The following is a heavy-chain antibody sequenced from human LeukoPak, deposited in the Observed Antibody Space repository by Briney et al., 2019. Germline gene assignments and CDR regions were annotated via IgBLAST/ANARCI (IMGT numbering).Heavy chain of an antibody. CDR3: ARAPSEIGGYYPEYFRH. J-gene: IGHJ1*01. CDR1: GFTFSTYW. Sequence: GGSLRLSCAASGFTFSTYWMHWVRQAPGKGLVWVSRIKNDVDTNYADSVKGRCTISRDNANNTLSLQMNSLRPEDTGVYYCARAPSEIGGYYPEYFRHWGQGTLVTVSS. V-gene: IGHV3-74*01. D-gene: IGHD3-22*01. CDR2: IKNDVDT.